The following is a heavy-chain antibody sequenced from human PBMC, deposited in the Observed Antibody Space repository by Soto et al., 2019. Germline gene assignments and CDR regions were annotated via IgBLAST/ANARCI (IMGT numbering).Heavy chain of an antibody. D-gene: IGHD1-26*01. Sequence: QVQLVESGGGVVQPGRSLRLSCAASGFTFSSYGMHWVSQAPGKGLEWVAVISYDGSNKYYADSVKGRFTISRDNSKNTLYLQMNSLRAEDTAVYYCAKGGGPFDYWGQGTLVTVSS. J-gene: IGHJ4*02. CDR3: AKGGGPFDY. CDR1: GFTFSSYG. CDR2: ISYDGSNK. V-gene: IGHV3-30*18.